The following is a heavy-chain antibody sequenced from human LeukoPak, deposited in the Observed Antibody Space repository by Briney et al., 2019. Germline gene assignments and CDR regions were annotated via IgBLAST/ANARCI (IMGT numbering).Heavy chain of an antibody. CDR1: GYTFTSYY. V-gene: IGHV1-2*02. Sequence: ASVKVSCKASGYTFTSYYMHWVRQAPGQGLEWMGWINPNSGGTNYAQKFQGRVTMTRDTSISTAYMELSRLRSDDTAVYYCARGPDYYDSSGYCFDYWGQGTLVTVSS. D-gene: IGHD3-22*01. J-gene: IGHJ4*02. CDR2: INPNSGGT. CDR3: ARGPDYYDSSGYCFDY.